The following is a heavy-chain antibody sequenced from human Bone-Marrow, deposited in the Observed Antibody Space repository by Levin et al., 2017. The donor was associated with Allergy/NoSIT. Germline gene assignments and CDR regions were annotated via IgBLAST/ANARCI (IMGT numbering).Heavy chain of an antibody. Sequence: SQTLSLTCAISGDSVSSNSAAWNWIRQSPSRGLEWLGRTYYRSKWYNDYAVSVKSRITINPDTSKNQFSLQLNSVTPEDTAVYYCARLAVAGPRGCLDYFDYWGQGTLVTVSS. CDR3: ARLAVAGPRGCLDYFDY. CDR2: TYYRSKWYN. D-gene: IGHD6-19*01. V-gene: IGHV6-1*01. J-gene: IGHJ4*02. CDR1: GDSVSSNSAA.